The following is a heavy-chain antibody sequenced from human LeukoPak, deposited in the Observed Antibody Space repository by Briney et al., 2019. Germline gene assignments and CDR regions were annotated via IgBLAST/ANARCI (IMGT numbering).Heavy chain of an antibody. CDR1: GGTFSSYA. CDR3: ARARRVRGAAAAYYYGMDV. Sequence: ASVKVSCKASGGTFSSYAISWVRQAPGQGLEWMGGIIPMFGTANYAQKFQGRVTITADESTSTAYMELSSLRSEDTAVYYCARARRVRGAAAAYYYGMDVWGQGTTVTVSS. CDR2: IIPMFGTA. J-gene: IGHJ6*02. V-gene: IGHV1-69*13. D-gene: IGHD3-10*01.